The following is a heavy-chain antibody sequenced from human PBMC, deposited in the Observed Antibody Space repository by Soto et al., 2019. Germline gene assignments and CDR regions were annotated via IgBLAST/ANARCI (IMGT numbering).Heavy chain of an antibody. CDR2: ISSSGDNT. V-gene: IGHV3-64D*06. CDR3: VKGPAFYDSSSFDS. J-gene: IGHJ4*02. Sequence: EVQLVESGGGLVQPGGSLRLSCSASGFTFSSYGMHWVRQAPGKGLEYVSGISSSGDNTNYAEPVQGRFTISRDNSKNTLILQMNSLRAEDTAVYYCVKGPAFYDSSSFDSWGQGALGTVSS. D-gene: IGHD3-22*01. CDR1: GFTFSSYG.